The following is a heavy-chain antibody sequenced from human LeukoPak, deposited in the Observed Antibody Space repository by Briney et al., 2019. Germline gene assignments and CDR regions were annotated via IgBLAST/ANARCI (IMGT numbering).Heavy chain of an antibody. CDR1: GYTFTGNY. V-gene: IGHV1-2*02. CDR3: ARDAAPSYYDLLTGSDY. CDR2: INPNSSGT. Sequence: ASVKVSCKASGYTFTGNYMHWVRQAPGQGLEWMGWINPNSSGTNYAQKFQDRVTMTRDTSISTAYMELTRLRSDDTAVYYCARDAAPSYYDLLTGSDYWGQGTLVTVSS. J-gene: IGHJ4*02. D-gene: IGHD3-9*01.